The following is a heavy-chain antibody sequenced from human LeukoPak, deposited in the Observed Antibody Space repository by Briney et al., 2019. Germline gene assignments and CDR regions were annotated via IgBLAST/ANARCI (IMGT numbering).Heavy chain of an antibody. V-gene: IGHV3-7*01. CDR2: INHNGNVN. CDR1: GFTFSSYW. Sequence: GGSLRLSCAASGFTFSSYWMNWARQAPGKGLEWVASINHNGNVNYYVDSVKGRFTISRDNAKNSLYLQMNSLRAEDTAVYYCARGGPSYSIDYWGQGTLVTVSS. CDR3: ARGGPSYSIDY. D-gene: IGHD1-26*01. J-gene: IGHJ4*02.